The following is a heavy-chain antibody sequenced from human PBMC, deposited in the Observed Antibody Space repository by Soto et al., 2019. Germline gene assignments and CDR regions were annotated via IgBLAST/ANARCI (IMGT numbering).Heavy chain of an antibody. CDR1: GGSISSYY. CDR2: IYYSGST. J-gene: IGHJ4*02. D-gene: IGHD7-27*01. CDR3: ARRWGTYFDF. V-gene: IGHV4-59*01. Sequence: QVQLQESGPGLVKPSETLSLTCTVSGGSISSYYWSWIRQPPGKGLEWIGYIYYSGSTDYDPSLQSRVTISVDTSKWQFSLRLSSVTAADTAVYYCARRWGTYFDFWGQGTLVTVSS.